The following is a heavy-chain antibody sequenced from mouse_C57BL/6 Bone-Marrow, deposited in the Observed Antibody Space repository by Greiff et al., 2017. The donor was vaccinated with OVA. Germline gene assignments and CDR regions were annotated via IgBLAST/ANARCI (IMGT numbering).Heavy chain of an antibody. J-gene: IGHJ2*01. Sequence: EVQLQESGGGLVKPGGSLKLSCAASGFTFSSYAMSWVRQTPEKRLEWVATISDGGSYTYYPDNVKGRFTISRDNAKNNLYLQMSHLKSEDTASTLYYFDYWGQGTTLTVSS. V-gene: IGHV5-4*01. D-gene: IGHD2-1*01. CDR2: ISDGGSYT. CDR1: GFTFSSYA. CDR3: YFDY.